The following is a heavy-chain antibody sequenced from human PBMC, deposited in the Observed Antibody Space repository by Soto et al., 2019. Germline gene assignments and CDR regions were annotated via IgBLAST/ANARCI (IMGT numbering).Heavy chain of an antibody. J-gene: IGHJ5*02. CDR3: ARDTYYYDSIFYFFFPNWHDP. V-gene: IGHV1-3*01. CDR2: SNAGNGNT. D-gene: IGHD3-22*01. Sequence: TGQRLEWMGWSNAGNGNTKYSQKFQGRVTITRDTSASTAYMELSSLRSEDTAVYYYARDTYYYDSIFYFFFPNWHDPSGHVTLATVSS.